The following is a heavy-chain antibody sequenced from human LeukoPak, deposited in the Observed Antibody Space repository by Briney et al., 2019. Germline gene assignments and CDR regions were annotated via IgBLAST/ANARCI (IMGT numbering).Heavy chain of an antibody. V-gene: IGHV3-7*01. D-gene: IGHD2/OR15-2a*01. CDR2: INQDGSEK. CDR3: ARDWFHAIDY. J-gene: IGHJ4*02. Sequence: GGSLRLSCADSGFTFSSYWMSWVRQAQGKGLEWVANINQDGSEKYYVDSVKGRFTISRDNAKTSLYLQMNSLRAEDTAVYYCARDWFHAIDYWGQGTLVTVSS. CDR1: GFTFSSYW.